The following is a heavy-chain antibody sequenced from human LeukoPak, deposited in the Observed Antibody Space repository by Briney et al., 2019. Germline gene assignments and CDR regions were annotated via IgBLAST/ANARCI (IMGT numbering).Heavy chain of an antibody. CDR1: GFTVSSNH. Sequence: GGSLRLSCVASGFTVSSNHMSWVRQAPGNGLEWVSVIYSGGSTYYADSVKGRFTISRDNSKNTLYLQMNSLRAEDTAVYYCARTGYANNWFDPWGQGTLVTVSS. V-gene: IGHV3-53*01. J-gene: IGHJ5*02. CDR3: ARTGYANNWFDP. CDR2: IYSGGST. D-gene: IGHD3-9*01.